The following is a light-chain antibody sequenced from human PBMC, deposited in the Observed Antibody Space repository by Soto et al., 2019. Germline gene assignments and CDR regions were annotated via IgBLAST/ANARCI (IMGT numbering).Light chain of an antibody. V-gene: IGKV1-17*01. CDR1: QSVSNY. CDR3: QQLNTFPPFFT. Sequence: DIQMTQSPSSLSASVGDRVTIPCRASQSVSNYLHWYQQKPGKAPNLLIYDASSLQSGVPSRFSGSGSGTDFTLTISSLQPEDFATYFCQQLNTFPPFFTFGPGTKVDI. CDR2: DAS. J-gene: IGKJ3*01.